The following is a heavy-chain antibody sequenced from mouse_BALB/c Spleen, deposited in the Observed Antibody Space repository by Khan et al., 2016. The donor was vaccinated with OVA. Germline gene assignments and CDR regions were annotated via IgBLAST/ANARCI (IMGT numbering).Heavy chain of an antibody. CDR1: GYSITSDYA. Sequence: VQLKESGPGLVKPSQSLSLTCTVTGYSITSDYAWDWLRQFPGNKLEWMGYISYGGSTCYNPSLKSRISITRDTSKNQFFLQLNSVTTEDTATYYCARKNYYGYAMDYWGQGTSVTVSS. D-gene: IGHD1-1*01. V-gene: IGHV3-2*02. CDR2: ISYGGST. CDR3: ARKNYYGYAMDY. J-gene: IGHJ4*01.